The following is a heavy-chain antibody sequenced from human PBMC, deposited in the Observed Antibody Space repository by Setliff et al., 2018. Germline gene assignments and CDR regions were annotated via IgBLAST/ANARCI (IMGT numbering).Heavy chain of an antibody. V-gene: IGHV4-59*11. CDR2: IHHSGST. CDR1: GVSITSHY. CDR3: ARDNIGPDALDI. J-gene: IGHJ3*02. Sequence: SETLSLTCTVSGVSITSHYWSWIRQPPGRALEWIGYIHHSGSTNYNPSLKSRVTLSMDTSRNHFSLNLTSLTAADTALYYCARDNIGPDALDIWGQGTMGT.